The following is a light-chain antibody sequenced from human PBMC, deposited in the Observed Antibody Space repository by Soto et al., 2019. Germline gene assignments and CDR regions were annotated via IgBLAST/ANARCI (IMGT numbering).Light chain of an antibody. CDR2: AAS. CDR1: QGVSND. Sequence: AIQMTQSPSSLSASVGDRVTITCRASQGVSNDVGWYQQKPGKAPRLLIYAASTLQSGVPSRFSGSQSATDFTLIISSLQPEDFATYYCLQDFAYPLTFGGGTKVEIK. CDR3: LQDFAYPLT. V-gene: IGKV1-6*01. J-gene: IGKJ4*01.